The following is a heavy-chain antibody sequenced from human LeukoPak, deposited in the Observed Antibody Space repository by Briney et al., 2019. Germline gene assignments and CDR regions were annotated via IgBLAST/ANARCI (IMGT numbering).Heavy chain of an antibody. V-gene: IGHV3-49*04. J-gene: IGHJ2*01. CDR2: IRSKAYGGTT. CDR1: GFTFGDYA. Sequence: GGSLRLSCTASGFTFGDYAMSWVRQAPGKGLEWVGFIRSKAYGGTTEYAATVKVRFTISRDDSKSIAYLQMNSLKTEDAAVYYCTREDPGVYSYFDLWGRGTLVTVSS. CDR3: TREDPGVYSYFDL.